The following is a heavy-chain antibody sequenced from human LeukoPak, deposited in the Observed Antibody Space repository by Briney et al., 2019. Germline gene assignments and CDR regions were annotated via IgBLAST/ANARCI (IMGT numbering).Heavy chain of an antibody. V-gene: IGHV3-23*01. CDR1: GFTFSSYA. J-gene: IGHJ4*02. CDR2: ISGSGGST. Sequence: GGSLRLSCAASGFTFSSYAMSWVRQAPGKGLEWVSAISGSGGSTYYADSVKGRFTISRDNSKNTLYLQMNSLRAEDTAVYYCARAGYYDSSGYYGLNGYWGQGTLVTVSS. D-gene: IGHD3-22*01. CDR3: ARAGYYDSSGYYGLNGY.